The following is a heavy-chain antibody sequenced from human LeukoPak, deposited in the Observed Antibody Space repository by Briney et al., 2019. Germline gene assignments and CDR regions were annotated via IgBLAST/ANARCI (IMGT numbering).Heavy chain of an antibody. CDR1: GFTFSSYA. D-gene: IGHD2-2*01. V-gene: IGHV3-23*01. CDR2: ISGSGGST. Sequence: PGGSLRLSCAASGFTFSSYAMSWVRQAPGKGLEWVSAISGSGGSTYYADSAKGRFTISRDNSKNTLYLQMNSLRAEDTAVYYCAKGDIVVVDGYDYWGQGTLVTVSS. J-gene: IGHJ4*02. CDR3: AKGDIVVVDGYDY.